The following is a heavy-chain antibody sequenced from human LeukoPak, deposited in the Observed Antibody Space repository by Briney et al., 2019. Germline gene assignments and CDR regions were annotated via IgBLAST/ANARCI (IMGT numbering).Heavy chain of an antibody. V-gene: IGHV4-59*01. CDR2: IYYSGST. CDR3: ARGYSSSWSSLFDY. J-gene: IGHJ4*02. CDR1: GGSISSYY. D-gene: IGHD6-13*01. Sequence: SETLSLTCTVSGGSISSYYWSWIRQPPGKGLEWIGYIYYSGSTNYNPSLKSRVTISVDTSKNQFSLKLSSVTAADTAVYYCARGYSSSWSSLFDYWGQGTLVTVSS.